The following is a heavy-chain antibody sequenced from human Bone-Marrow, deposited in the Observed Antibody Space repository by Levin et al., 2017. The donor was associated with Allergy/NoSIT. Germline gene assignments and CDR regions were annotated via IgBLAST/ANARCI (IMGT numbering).Heavy chain of an antibody. D-gene: IGHD2-15*01. Sequence: SVKVSCKASGGTFSSHGIAWVRQAPGQGLEWMGGIIPIFGPPNYAQKFQGRVTISADESTNTAYMELSSLRSDDTAVFYCAGLTGDCSGGACLSRYFYHYMDVWGKGTTVTVSS. V-gene: IGHV1-69*13. CDR2: IIPIFGPP. J-gene: IGHJ6*03. CDR3: AGLTGDCSGGACLSRYFYHYMDV. CDR1: GGTFSSHG.